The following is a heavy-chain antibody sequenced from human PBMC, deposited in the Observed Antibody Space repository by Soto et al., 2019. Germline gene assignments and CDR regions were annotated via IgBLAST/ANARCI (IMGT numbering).Heavy chain of an antibody. V-gene: IGHV4-30-4*01. CDR2: IYYSGST. D-gene: IGHD3-10*01. CDR3: AREENTMVRGVIARDY. Sequence: TSETLSLTCTVSGGSISSGDYYWSWIRQPPGKGLEWIGYIYYSGSTYYNPSLKSRVIISVDTSKNQFSLKLSSVTAADTAVYYCAREENTMVRGVIARDYWGQGTLVTVSS. CDR1: GGSISSGDYY. J-gene: IGHJ4*02.